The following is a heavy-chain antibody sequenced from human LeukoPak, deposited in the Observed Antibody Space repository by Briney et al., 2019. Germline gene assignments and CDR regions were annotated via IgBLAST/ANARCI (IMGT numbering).Heavy chain of an antibody. CDR1: GGSISSSSYY. CDR3: ARQDIVVVVAAPDAFDI. Sequence: SETLSLTCTVSGGSISSSSYYWGWIRQPPGKGLEWIGSIYYSGSTYYNPSLKSRVTISVDTSKNQFSLKLSSVTAADTAVYYCARQDIVVVVAAPDAFDIWGQGTMVTVSS. D-gene: IGHD2-15*01. CDR2: IYYSGST. V-gene: IGHV4-39*07. J-gene: IGHJ3*02.